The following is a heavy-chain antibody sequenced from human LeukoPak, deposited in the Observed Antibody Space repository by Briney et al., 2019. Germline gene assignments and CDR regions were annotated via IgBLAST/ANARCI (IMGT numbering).Heavy chain of an antibody. Sequence: PGRSLRLSCEASGFTFSNYGMHWVRQAPGKGLEWVAVISYHGSDKYFADSVKGRFTISGDNSKNTVYLQMNSLRAEDTAVYYCARMAFMDRAYLGFDYWGQGTLVTVSS. CDR1: GFTFSNYG. V-gene: IGHV3-30*03. CDR2: ISYHGSDK. CDR3: ARMAFMDRAYLGFDY. D-gene: IGHD3-10*01. J-gene: IGHJ4*02.